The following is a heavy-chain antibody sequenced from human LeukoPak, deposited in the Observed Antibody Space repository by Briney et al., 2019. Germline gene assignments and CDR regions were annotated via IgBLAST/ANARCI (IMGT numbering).Heavy chain of an antibody. V-gene: IGHV3-21*01. CDR1: GFTFSSYS. J-gene: IGHJ4*02. D-gene: IGHD3-10*01. CDR3: AREGQPGDDY. CDR2: ISSSSSYI. Sequence: GGSLRLSCAASGFTFSSYSMNWVRQAPGKGLEWVSSISSSSSYIYYADSVKGRFTISRDNAKNSLYPQMNSLRAEDTAVYYCAREGQPGDDYWGQGTLVTVSS.